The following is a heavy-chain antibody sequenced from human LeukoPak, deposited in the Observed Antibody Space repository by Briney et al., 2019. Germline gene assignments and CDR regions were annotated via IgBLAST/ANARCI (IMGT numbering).Heavy chain of an antibody. V-gene: IGHV1-2*02. Sequence: ASVKVSCKASGYTFTGYFMHWERQAPGQGLEWMGWINPNSGGTNYAQKFQGRATMARDTSISTAYMELSRLRSDDTAVYYCARGGIQLWFLVDYWGQGTLVTVSS. CDR2: INPNSGGT. CDR1: GYTFTGYF. D-gene: IGHD5-18*01. J-gene: IGHJ4*02. CDR3: ARGGIQLWFLVDY.